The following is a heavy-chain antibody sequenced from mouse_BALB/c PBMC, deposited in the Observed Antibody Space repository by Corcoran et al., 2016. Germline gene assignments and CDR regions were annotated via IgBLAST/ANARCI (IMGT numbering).Heavy chain of an antibody. CDR1: GLALSTAGMG. CDR3: ARIDGNSFAY. V-gene: IGHV8-8*01. Sequence: QVTLKGSGPGIFRPSQTLSLTWSGSGLALSTAGMGVVWIRVPSGKGLEWLAHSWWDDDKYYNPSLKSQITISKTTSRNQVFLKITSVDTADTATSYCARIDGNSFAYWGQGTLVTASA. J-gene: IGHJ3*01. D-gene: IGHD2-1*01. CDR2: SWWDDDK.